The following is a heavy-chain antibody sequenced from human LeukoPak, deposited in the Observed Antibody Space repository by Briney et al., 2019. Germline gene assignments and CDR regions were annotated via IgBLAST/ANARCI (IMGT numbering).Heavy chain of an antibody. D-gene: IGHD2-15*01. J-gene: IGHJ6*02. V-gene: IGHV1-69*13. CDR3: ARGADDCSGGSCYSQIPYRCGMDV. CDR2: IIPIFGTA. CDR1: GGTFSSYA. Sequence: VKVSCKASGGTFSSYAISWVRQAPGQGLEWMGGIIPIFGTANYAQKFQGRVTITADESTSTAYMELSSLRSEDTAVYYCARGADDCSGGSCYSQIPYRCGMDVWGQGTTVTVSS.